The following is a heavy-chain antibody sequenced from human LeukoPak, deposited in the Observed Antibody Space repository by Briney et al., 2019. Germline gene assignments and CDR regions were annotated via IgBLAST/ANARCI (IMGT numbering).Heavy chain of an antibody. D-gene: IGHD2-2*01. Sequence: GGSLRLSCAASGFTFSSYSMNWVRQAPGKGLEWVSAISGSGGSTYYADSVKGRFTISRDNSKNTLYLQMNSLRAEDTAVYYCAKCGGDIVVVPAAMDFDYWGQGTLVTVSS. CDR3: AKCGGDIVVVPAAMDFDY. V-gene: IGHV3-23*01. J-gene: IGHJ4*02. CDR1: GFTFSSYS. CDR2: ISGSGGST.